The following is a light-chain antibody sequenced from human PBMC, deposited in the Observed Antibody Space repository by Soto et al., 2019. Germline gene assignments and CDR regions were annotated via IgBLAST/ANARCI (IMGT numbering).Light chain of an antibody. CDR2: GAS. Sequence: EIVLTQSPATLSLSPWERATLSCRASQSVSSYLAWYQQKPGQAPRLLIFGASGRATGIPDRFSGSGSGTDFSLTISRLEPEDSAVYYCQQYGSSLLTFGGGTKVDIK. CDR1: QSVSSY. V-gene: IGKV3-20*01. J-gene: IGKJ4*01. CDR3: QQYGSSLLT.